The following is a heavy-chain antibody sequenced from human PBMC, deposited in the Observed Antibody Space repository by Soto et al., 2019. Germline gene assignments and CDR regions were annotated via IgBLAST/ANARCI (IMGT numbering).Heavy chain of an antibody. CDR1: GVTCSSYA. CDR2: ISGSGGST. J-gene: IGHJ4*02. V-gene: IGHV3-23*01. D-gene: IGHD3-9*01. Sequence: GGSLRLSCAASGVTCSSYAMSWVRQAPGKGLEWVSAISGSGGSTYYADSVKGRFTISRDNSKNTLYLQMNSLRAEDTAVYYCAKPCFTYYDILTGYSPFDYWGQGTLVTVSS. CDR3: AKPCFTYYDILTGYSPFDY.